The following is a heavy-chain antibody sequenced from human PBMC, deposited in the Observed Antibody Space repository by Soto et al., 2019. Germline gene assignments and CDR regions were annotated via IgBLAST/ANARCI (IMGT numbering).Heavy chain of an antibody. D-gene: IGHD3-22*01. CDR1: GDSINNSRFY. J-gene: IGHJ5*02. CDR3: ARDFFDSSDYTTNWFDP. CDR2: IYHTGNA. Sequence: ASETLSLTCSVSGDSINNSRFYWAWIRQPPGEGLEWIGSIYHTGNAYYNPSLKSRVTISVDTSKNQFSLKLTSVTAADAALYYCARDFFDSSDYTTNWFDPWGQGTLVTVSS. V-gene: IGHV4-39*01.